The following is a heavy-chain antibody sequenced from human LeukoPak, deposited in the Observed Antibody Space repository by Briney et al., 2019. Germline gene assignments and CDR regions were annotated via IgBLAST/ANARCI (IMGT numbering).Heavy chain of an antibody. J-gene: IGHJ6*02. CDR2: ISAYNGNT. V-gene: IGHV1-18*01. CDR3: ARAKSPPVDYAMDV. CDR1: GYTFTSYG. Sequence: ASVKVSCKASGYTFTSYGISWVRQAPGQGLEWMGWISAYNGNTNYAQKLQGRVTMTTDTSTSTAYMELRSLRSDDTAVYYCARAKSPPVDYAMDVWGQGTTVTVSS.